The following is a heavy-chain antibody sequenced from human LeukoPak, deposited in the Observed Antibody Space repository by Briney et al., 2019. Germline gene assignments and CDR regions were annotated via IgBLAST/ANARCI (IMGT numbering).Heavy chain of an antibody. Sequence: PGGSLRLSCAASGFTFSSHNMNWVRQAPGKGLEWVSSISGRGNYIFYADSVKGRFPISRDSAKNSLSLQMNSLRAEDTAVYYCAKDQGFDYYDSSGYYLDYWGQGTLVTVSS. CDR2: ISGRGNYI. CDR3: AKDQGFDYYDSSGYYLDY. J-gene: IGHJ4*02. V-gene: IGHV3-21*01. D-gene: IGHD3-22*01. CDR1: GFTFSSHN.